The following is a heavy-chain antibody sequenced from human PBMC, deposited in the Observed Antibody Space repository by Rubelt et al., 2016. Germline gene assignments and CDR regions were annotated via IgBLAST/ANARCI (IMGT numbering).Heavy chain of an antibody. J-gene: IGHJ4*02. V-gene: IGHV3-23*01. CDR3: AKVPIRTVTSTFDY. Sequence: EVQLLESGGGLVQPGGSLRLSCAASGFTFSSYAMSWVRQAPGKGLEWVSAISGSGGSTYYADSGKGRFTISRDNSKNTLYLQMNRLRAEDTAVYYCAKVPIRTVTSTFDYWGQGTLVTVSS. CDR1: GFTFSSYA. D-gene: IGHD4-17*01. CDR2: ISGSGGST.